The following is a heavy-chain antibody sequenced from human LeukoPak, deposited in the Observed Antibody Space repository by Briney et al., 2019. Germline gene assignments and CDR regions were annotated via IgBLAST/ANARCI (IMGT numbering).Heavy chain of an antibody. CDR3: ARDGLHTAHFDY. Sequence: GGSLRLSCAASGFTFSSYTMNWVRQAPGKGLQWVSTVSASSNIHYSDSVKGRFTISRNNARNSLYLQMNSLRDEDTAVYYCARDGLHTAHFDYWGQGTLVTVSS. CDR1: GFTFSSYT. V-gene: IGHV3-48*02. CDR2: TVSASSNI. D-gene: IGHD5-18*01. J-gene: IGHJ4*02.